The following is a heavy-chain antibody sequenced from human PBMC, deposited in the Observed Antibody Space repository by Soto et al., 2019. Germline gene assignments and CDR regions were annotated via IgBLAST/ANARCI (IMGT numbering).Heavy chain of an antibody. CDR2: VNPILSMS. J-gene: IGHJ4*02. CDR1: GDTFNFYS. D-gene: IGHD3-10*01. CDR3: ASNYGSGYRAFDS. V-gene: IGHV1-69*02. Sequence: QVQLVQSGAEVKSAGSSVKVSCKASGDTFNFYSINWVRQAPGLLLEWVGRVNPILSMSKYAQRCQGRVTMTADKSTGTAYMELRSLRSEDTAIYDCASNYGSGYRAFDSWGQGALVTVSS.